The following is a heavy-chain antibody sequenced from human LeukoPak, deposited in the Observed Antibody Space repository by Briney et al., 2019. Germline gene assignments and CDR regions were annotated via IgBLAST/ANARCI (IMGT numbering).Heavy chain of an antibody. D-gene: IGHD6-19*01. CDR3: ARDGLVSFDY. CDR2: INHSGST. Sequence: PSETLSLTCAVYGGSFSGYYWSWIRQPPGKGLEWIGEINHSGSTNYNPSLKSRVTISVDTSKNQFSLKLSSVTAADTAVYYCARDGLVSFDYWGQGTLVTVSS. CDR1: GGSFSGYY. V-gene: IGHV4-34*01. J-gene: IGHJ4*02.